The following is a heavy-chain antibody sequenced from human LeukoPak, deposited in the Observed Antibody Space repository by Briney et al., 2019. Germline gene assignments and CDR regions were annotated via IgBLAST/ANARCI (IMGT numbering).Heavy chain of an antibody. CDR3: AKLAVAGTRRPNFDY. Sequence: PGGSLRLSCAASGFTFNTYAMHWVRQAPGMGLEWVAVVSYDGSNRYYADSVQGRFTISRDNSKNTLYLQMNSLRAEDTAVYYCAKLAVAGTRRPNFDYWGQGTLVTVSS. J-gene: IGHJ4*02. CDR2: VSYDGSNR. D-gene: IGHD6-19*01. CDR1: GFTFNTYA. V-gene: IGHV3-30-3*01.